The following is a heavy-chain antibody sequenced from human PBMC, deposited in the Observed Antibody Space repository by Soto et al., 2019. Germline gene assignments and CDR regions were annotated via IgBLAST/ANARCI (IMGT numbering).Heavy chain of an antibody. CDR2: FDPEDGET. CDR3: AAVPYSSPGNFDY. D-gene: IGHD6-13*01. J-gene: IGHJ4*02. CDR1: GYTLTELS. V-gene: IGHV1-24*01. Sequence: ASMKVSCKVSGYTLTELSMHWVRQAPGKGLEWMGGFDPEDGETIYAQKFQGRVTMTEDTSTDTAYMELSSLRSEDTAVYYCAAVPYSSPGNFDYLGQGTLVTVSS.